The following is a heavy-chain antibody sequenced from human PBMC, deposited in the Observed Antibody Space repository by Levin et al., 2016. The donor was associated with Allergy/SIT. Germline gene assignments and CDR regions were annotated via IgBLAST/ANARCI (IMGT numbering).Heavy chain of an antibody. CDR2: ISTYTLNT. J-gene: IGHJ5*02. D-gene: IGHD3-9*01. V-gene: IGHV1-18*01. CDR1: GYTFDSYG. Sequence: ASVKVSCKASGYTFDSYGVSWLRQARGQGLEWIGWISTYTLNTHYAQKFQGRVTLTTDASSNTVYMDLRGLTSDDTAVYYCAREPSENTGYPAYDLWGQGTLVTVSS. CDR3: AREPSENTGYPAYDL.